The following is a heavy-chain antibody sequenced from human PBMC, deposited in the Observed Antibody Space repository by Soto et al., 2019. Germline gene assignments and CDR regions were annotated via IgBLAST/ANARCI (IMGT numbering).Heavy chain of an antibody. CDR3: ARVGQLALAGSYYYYMDV. CDR1: GFTFSSYW. Sequence: GGSLRLSCAASGFTFSSYWMSWVRQAPGKGLEWVANIKQDGSEKYYVDSVKGRFTISRDNAKNSLYLQMNSLRAEDTAVYYCARVGQLALAGSYYYYMDVWGKGTTVTVPS. J-gene: IGHJ6*03. D-gene: IGHD6-6*01. CDR2: IKQDGSEK. V-gene: IGHV3-7*01.